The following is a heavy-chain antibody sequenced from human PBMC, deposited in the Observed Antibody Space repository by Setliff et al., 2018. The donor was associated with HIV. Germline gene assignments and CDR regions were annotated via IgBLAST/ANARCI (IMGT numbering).Heavy chain of an antibody. D-gene: IGHD3-22*01. CDR2: IIPIFGTT. CDR3: ARGRNYDSSGYGDYYYYMDV. CDR1: GGTFSSYP. V-gene: IGHV1-69*13. J-gene: IGHJ6*03. Sequence: SVKVSCKASGGTFSSYPISWVRQAPGQGLEWMGGIIPIFGTTHYAQKFQGRVTVTADESTSTAYMQLRSLRSDDTAVYYCARGRNYDSSGYGDYYYYMDVWGKGTTVTVSS.